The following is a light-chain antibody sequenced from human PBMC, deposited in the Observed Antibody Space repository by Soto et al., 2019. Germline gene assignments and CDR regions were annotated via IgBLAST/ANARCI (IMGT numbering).Light chain of an antibody. Sequence: IVLTQSPGTLSLSPGERATLSCRASQSVSSSYLAWYQQKPGQAPRLLIYGASSRATGIPDRVSGSGSGTEFTLTISRLEPEDFEVYYCQQYGSSPWTFGQGTKVDIK. J-gene: IGKJ1*01. CDR3: QQYGSSPWT. CDR2: GAS. CDR1: QSVSSSY. V-gene: IGKV3-20*01.